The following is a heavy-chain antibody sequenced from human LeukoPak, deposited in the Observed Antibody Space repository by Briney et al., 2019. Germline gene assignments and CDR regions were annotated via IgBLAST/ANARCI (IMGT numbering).Heavy chain of an antibody. D-gene: IGHD2-2*01. CDR3: VKDLGSSIRNPTFDY. CDR2: ISWNSGTI. Sequence: GGSLRLSCAASGFTFDDFGMHWVRQGPGKGLEGVSGISWNSGTIGYADSVKGRFTISRDNAKNSLYLQVKSLRAEDTALYYCVKDLGSSIRNPTFDYWGQGTLVTVSS. CDR1: GFTFDDFG. V-gene: IGHV3-9*01. J-gene: IGHJ4*02.